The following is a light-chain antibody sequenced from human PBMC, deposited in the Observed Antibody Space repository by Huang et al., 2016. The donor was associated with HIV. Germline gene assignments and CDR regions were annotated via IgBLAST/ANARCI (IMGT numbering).Light chain of an antibody. J-gene: IGKJ5*01. CDR2: SAS. CDR1: QNINTY. Sequence: IQMTQSPTSLSASIGDRVSIACRASQNINTYLNWYQQKTGKAPKLLISSASTLHSGVPARFSGSGSGTDFTLTIRGLQLDDFATYYCQQSYSALSSFGPGTRL. V-gene: IGKV1-39*01. CDR3: QQSYSALSS.